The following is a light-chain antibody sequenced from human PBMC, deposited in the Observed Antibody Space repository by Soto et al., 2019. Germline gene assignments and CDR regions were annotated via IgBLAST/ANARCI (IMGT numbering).Light chain of an antibody. V-gene: IGKV1-39*01. CDR1: QSISSS. Sequence: DIPMTQSPSSLSASVGDRVTITCRASQSISSSLNWYQQKPGKAPKLLIYAASSLQSGVPSRFSGSGSGTDFTLTISSLQPEDFATYYYQQSYSTPVSFGQGTKLEIK. CDR2: AAS. CDR3: QQSYSTPVS. J-gene: IGKJ2*03.